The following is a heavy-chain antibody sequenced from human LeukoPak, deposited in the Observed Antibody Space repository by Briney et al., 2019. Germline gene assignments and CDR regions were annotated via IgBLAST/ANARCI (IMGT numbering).Heavy chain of an antibody. CDR3: ARVRTRYCSGGSCRPFDY. Sequence: SETLSLTCAASGYSISSGYYWGWIRQPPGKGLEWIGSIYHSGSTYYNPSLKSRVTISVDTSKSQLSLKLSSVTAADTAVYYCARVRTRYCSGGSCRPFDYWGQGTLVTVSS. CDR2: IYHSGST. J-gene: IGHJ4*02. CDR1: GYSISSGYY. D-gene: IGHD2-15*01. V-gene: IGHV4-38-2*01.